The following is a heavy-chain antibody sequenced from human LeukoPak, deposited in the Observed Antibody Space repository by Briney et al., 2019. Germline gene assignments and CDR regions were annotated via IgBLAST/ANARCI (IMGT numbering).Heavy chain of an antibody. CDR2: FYYSGST. J-gene: IGHJ6*03. V-gene: IGHV4-59*01. CDR3: ARVNRRDGYYYYYMDV. Sequence: SSETLSLTCTVSGDSISSYYWSWIRQPPGKGLEWIGYFYYSGSTNYNPSLKSRVTISVDTSKNQFSLKLSSVTAADTAVYYCARVNRRDGYYYYYMDVWGKGTTVTVSS. D-gene: IGHD5-24*01. CDR1: GDSISSYY.